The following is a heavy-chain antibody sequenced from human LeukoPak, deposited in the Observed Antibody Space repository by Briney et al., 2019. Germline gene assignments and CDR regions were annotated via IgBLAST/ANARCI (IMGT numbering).Heavy chain of an antibody. Sequence: GASVKVSCKASGYTFTDYYMHWVRQAPGQGLEWMGWINPNSGGTNYAQKFQGRVTMNRDTSISTAYMELSRLRSDDTAVYYCARVKDRISMVRGVLSPQNYYYYYMDVWGKGTTVTVSS. D-gene: IGHD3-10*01. J-gene: IGHJ6*03. CDR2: INPNSGGT. V-gene: IGHV1-2*02. CDR1: GYTFTDYY. CDR3: ARVKDRISMVRGVLSPQNYYYYYMDV.